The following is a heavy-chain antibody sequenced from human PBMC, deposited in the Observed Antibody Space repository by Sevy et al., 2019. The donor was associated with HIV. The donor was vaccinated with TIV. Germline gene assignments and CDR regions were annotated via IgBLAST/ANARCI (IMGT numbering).Heavy chain of an antibody. J-gene: IGHJ6*02. D-gene: IGHD3-22*01. CDR1: GFAIDSYS. V-gene: IGHV3-21*01. CDR2: ISGSSSHI. CDR3: ARYPTDDSRYSQGMDA. Sequence: GGSLRLSCTASGFAIDSYSMNCVRQAPGKGLEGLSSISGSSSHIFYADSVKGRFTISRYNARNSVYLRMNSLRAEDTALYFCARYPTDDSRYSQGMDAWGQGTAVSVSS.